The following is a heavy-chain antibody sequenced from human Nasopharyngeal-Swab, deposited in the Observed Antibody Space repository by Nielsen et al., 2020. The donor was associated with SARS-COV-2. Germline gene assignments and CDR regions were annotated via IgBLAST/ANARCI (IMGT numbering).Heavy chain of an antibody. CDR3: ALAGYYRFDS. CDR2: INWNGGST. J-gene: IGHJ4*02. CDR1: GFTFDDYG. Sequence: GGSLRLSCAASGFTFDDYGMSWVRQAPGKGLEWVSGINWNGGSTGYADSVKGRFTISRDNAKDTLYLQLNSLRVEDTAVYYCALAGYYRFDSWGQGSLVTVSS. V-gene: IGHV3-20*04. D-gene: IGHD3-9*01.